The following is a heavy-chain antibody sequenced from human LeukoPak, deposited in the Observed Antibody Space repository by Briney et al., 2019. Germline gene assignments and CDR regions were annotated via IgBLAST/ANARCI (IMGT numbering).Heavy chain of an antibody. V-gene: IGHV3-7*01. CDR3: TRDRSRAEDD. J-gene: IGHJ4*02. CDR2: INQGGSDK. Sequence: GGSLTLSCAASGFTFSGHWMSWVRQAPGKGLEWVANINQGGSDKYYVDSVKGRFTISRDNANNLLYLQMNSLRGEDTAVYYCTRDRSRAEDDWGQGTLVTVSS. D-gene: IGHD1-14*01. CDR1: GFTFSGHW.